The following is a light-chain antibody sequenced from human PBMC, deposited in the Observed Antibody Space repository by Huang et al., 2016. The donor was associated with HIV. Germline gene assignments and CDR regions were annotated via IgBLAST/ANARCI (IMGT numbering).Light chain of an antibody. CDR1: QSISNL. CDR2: AAS. J-gene: IGKJ1*01. Sequence: DIQMTQSPSSLSASVGDRVTITCRASQSISNLLNWYQQKPGKAPELLIYAASSLQSGVPSRFSGSGSGTDFTLTIRILQPEDFATYYCQQSYTTYWTFGQGTKVE. V-gene: IGKV1-39*01. CDR3: QQSYTTYWT.